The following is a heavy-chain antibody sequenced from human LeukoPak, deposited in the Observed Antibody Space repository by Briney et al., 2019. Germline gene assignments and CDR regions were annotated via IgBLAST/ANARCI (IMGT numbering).Heavy chain of an antibody. CDR2: INPTGGST. CDR3: ARGYCSGGSCYPAGYFDY. CDR1: GYTFPSYF. J-gene: IGHJ4*02. D-gene: IGHD2-15*01. V-gene: IGHV1-46*01. Sequence: ASVKVSCKASGYTFPSYFMHWVRQAPGQGLEWMGIINPTGGSTTYAQKFQGRVTMTRDTSTSTVYMELSSLRSDDTAVYYCARGYCSGGSCYPAGYFDYWGQGTLVTVSS.